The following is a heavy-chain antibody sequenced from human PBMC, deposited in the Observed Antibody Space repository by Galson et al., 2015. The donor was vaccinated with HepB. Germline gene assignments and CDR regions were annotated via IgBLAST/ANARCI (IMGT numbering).Heavy chain of an antibody. CDR1: GGTFSSYT. CDR2: IIPILGIA. Sequence: SVKVSCKASGGTFSSYTISWVRQAPGQGLEWMGRIIPILGIANYAQKFQGRVTITADKSTSTAYMELSSLRSEDTAVYYCQVVVFSNWFDPWGLGTLVTVSS. V-gene: IGHV1-69*02. D-gene: IGHD2-2*01. J-gene: IGHJ5*02. CDR3: QVVVFSNWFDP.